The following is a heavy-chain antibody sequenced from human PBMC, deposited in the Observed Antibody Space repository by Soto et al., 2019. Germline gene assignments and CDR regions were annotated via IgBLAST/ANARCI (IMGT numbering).Heavy chain of an antibody. CDR1: WVTSISNC. J-gene: IGHJ3*02. CDR3: ARDLPFYGDYPPVGI. V-gene: IGHV3-53*04. CDR2: IYSGGST. Sequence: RDCCAVSWVTSISNCVSRILQAPGKGLEWVSVIYSGGSTYYADSVKGRFTISRHNSKNTLYLQMNRLRAADTAVYYCARDLPFYGDYPPVGIWGQGTMVTV. D-gene: IGHD4-17*01.